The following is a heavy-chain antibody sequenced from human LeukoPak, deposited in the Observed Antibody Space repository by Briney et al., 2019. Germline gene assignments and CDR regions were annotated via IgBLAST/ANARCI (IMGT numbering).Heavy chain of an antibody. D-gene: IGHD6-19*01. V-gene: IGHV3-7*03. CDR1: GFTFSRFW. J-gene: IGHJ4*02. Sequence: PGGSLRLSCAASGFTFSRFWMNWVRQAPGKGLEWVANIKPDGSEKYYVDSVEGRFTVSRDNSKNTLYLQMNSLRAEDTAVYYCAKGGGWSRRYFDYWGQGTLVTVSS. CDR3: AKGGGWSRRYFDY. CDR2: IKPDGSEK.